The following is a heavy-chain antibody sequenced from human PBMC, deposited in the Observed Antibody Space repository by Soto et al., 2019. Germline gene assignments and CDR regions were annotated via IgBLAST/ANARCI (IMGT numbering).Heavy chain of an antibody. CDR1: GYTFTTYG. CDR3: ARGRYLDY. CDR2: ISAYNANT. Sequence: QVHLVQSGAEVKKPGASVKVSCKASGYTFTTYGIAWVRQAPGQGLEWMGWISAYNANTDYAQRLQGRVTITTDTATSTANMELRSLRSDDPAVYYCARGRYLDYWGQGTLVTVSS. D-gene: IGHD1-26*01. V-gene: IGHV1-18*01. J-gene: IGHJ4*02.